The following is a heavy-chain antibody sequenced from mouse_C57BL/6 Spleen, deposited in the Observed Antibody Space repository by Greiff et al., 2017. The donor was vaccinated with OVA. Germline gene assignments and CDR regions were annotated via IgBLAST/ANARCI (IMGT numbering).Heavy chain of an antibody. CDR3: ASDGYYGRVWFAY. CDR2: IDPADSYT. J-gene: IGHJ3*01. V-gene: IGHV1-50*01. Sequence: QVQLQQPGAELVKPGASVKLSCKASGYTFTSYWMQWVKQRPGQGLEWIGEIDPADSYTNYNQKFKGKATLTVDTSSSTAYMQLSSLTSEDSAVYDCASDGYYGRVWFAYWGQGTLVTVSA. D-gene: IGHD2-3*01. CDR1: GYTFTSYW.